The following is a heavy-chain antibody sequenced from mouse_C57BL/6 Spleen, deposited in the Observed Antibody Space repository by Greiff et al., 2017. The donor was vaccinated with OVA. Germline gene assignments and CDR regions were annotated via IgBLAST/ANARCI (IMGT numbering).Heavy chain of an antibody. CDR2: ISSGSGTI. Sequence: EVHLVESGGGLVKPGGSLKLSCAASGFTFSDYGMHWVRQAPEQGLEWVAYISSGSGTIYYADTVKGRFTITRDTATNTLYLQLISLRSEDTDMYDGARPCNQSYWYFDVWGTGTTVTVSS. CDR3: ARPCNQSYWYFDV. D-gene: IGHD6-1*01. V-gene: IGHV5-17*01. J-gene: IGHJ1*03. CDR1: GFTFSDYG.